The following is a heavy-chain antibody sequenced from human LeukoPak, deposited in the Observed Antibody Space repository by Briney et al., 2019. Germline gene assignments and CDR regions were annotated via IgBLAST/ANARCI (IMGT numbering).Heavy chain of an antibody. D-gene: IGHD3-10*01. CDR3: ARHAGTMVRGVNFDY. J-gene: IGHJ4*02. CDR2: IYPNDSDT. CDR1: GYSFSNYW. V-gene: IGHV5-51*01. Sequence: GESLQISCKGSGYSFSNYWTGWVRQLPGKGLEWMGIIYPNDSDTRYSPSFQGQVTISADKSISTVYLQWNNLKASDTAMYYCARHAGTMVRGVNFDYWGQGTLVTVSS.